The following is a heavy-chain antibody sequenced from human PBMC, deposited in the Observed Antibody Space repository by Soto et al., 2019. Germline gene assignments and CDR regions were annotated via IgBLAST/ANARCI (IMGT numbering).Heavy chain of an antibody. CDR1: GFTFSSYA. CDR3: AIEIAVAAHLRGGTFDY. CDR2: ISGSGGST. D-gene: IGHD6-19*01. J-gene: IGHJ4*02. V-gene: IGHV3-23*01. Sequence: EVQLLESGGGLVQPGGSLRLSCAASGFTFSSYAMSWVRQAPGKGLEWISAISGSGGSTYYADSVKGRFTISRDNSKNTLYLQMNSLRAEDTAVYYCAIEIAVAAHLRGGTFDYWGQGTLVTVSS.